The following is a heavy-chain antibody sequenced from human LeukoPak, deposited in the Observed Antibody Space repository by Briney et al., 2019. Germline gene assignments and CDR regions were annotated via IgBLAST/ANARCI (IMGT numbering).Heavy chain of an antibody. CDR1: GFTFDDYA. V-gene: IGHV3-30*03. CDR2: ISYDGSNK. Sequence: GGSLRLSCAASGFTFDDYAMHWVRQAPGKGLEWVAVISYDGSNKYYADSVKGRFTISRDNSKNTLYLQMNSLRAEDTAVYYCARDMSPWESRNPDAFDIWGQGTMVTVSS. D-gene: IGHD1-26*01. J-gene: IGHJ3*02. CDR3: ARDMSPWESRNPDAFDI.